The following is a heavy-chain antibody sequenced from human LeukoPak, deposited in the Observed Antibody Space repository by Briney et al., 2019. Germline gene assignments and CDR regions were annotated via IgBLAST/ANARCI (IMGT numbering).Heavy chain of an antibody. Sequence: QPGGSLRLSCAASGFTFSSYGMAWVRQAPGKGLEWVSSVSGSGGSTHYADSVKGRFTISRDNAKNSLYLQMNSLRAEDTAVYYCAKENEYYSSGWYAVPELHYFDYWGQGTLVTVSS. CDR3: AKENEYYSSGWYAVPELHYFDY. D-gene: IGHD6-19*01. V-gene: IGHV3-23*01. CDR1: GFTFSSYG. CDR2: VSGSGGST. J-gene: IGHJ4*02.